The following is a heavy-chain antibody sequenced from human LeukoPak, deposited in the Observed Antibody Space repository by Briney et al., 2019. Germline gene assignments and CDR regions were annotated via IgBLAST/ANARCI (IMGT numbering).Heavy chain of an antibody. D-gene: IGHD3-10*01. J-gene: IGHJ5*02. Sequence: SETLSLTCAVYGGSFSGYYWSWIRQPPGKGLEWIGEINHSGSTNYNPSLKSRVTISVDTSKNQFSLKLSPVTAADTAVYYCARGRSQYYGSGSYYNQQRHNWFDPWGQGTLVTVSS. CDR2: INHSGST. CDR1: GGSFSGYY. V-gene: IGHV4-34*01. CDR3: ARGRSQYYGSGSYYNQQRHNWFDP.